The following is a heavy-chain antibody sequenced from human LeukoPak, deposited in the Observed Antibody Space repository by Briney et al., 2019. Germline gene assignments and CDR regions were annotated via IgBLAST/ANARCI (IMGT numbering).Heavy chain of an antibody. D-gene: IGHD6-19*01. CDR1: GGSISSYY. V-gene: IGHV4-59*08. J-gene: IGHJ4*02. CDR3: ASAELRGYSSGWYEV. Sequence: SETLSLACTVSGGSISSYYWSWIRQPPGKGLEWIGYIYYSGSTNYNPSLKSRVTISVDTSKNQFSLKLSSVTAADTAVYYCASAELRGYSSGWYEVWGQGTLVTVSS. CDR2: IYYSGST.